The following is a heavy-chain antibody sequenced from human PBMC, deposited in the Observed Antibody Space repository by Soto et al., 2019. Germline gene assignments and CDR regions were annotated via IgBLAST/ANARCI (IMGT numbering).Heavy chain of an antibody. D-gene: IGHD3-3*01. J-gene: IGHJ4*02. CDR1: GDSISSGGYY. CDR2: IYYSGST. CDR3: AAEVGFGPLFDY. Sequence: QVQLQESGPGLVKPSQTLSLTCTVSGDSISSGGYYWSWIRQHPGKGLEWIGYIYYSGSTYYNPSLXSXXTISVDTSKNQFSLKLSSVTAADTAVYYCAAEVGFGPLFDYWGQGTLVTVSS. V-gene: IGHV4-31*03.